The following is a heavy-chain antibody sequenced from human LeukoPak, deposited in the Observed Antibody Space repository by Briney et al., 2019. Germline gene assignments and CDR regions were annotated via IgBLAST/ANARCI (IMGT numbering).Heavy chain of an antibody. J-gene: IGHJ5*02. Sequence: GSLRLSCAASGFTFSSYAMSWVRQAPGKGLEWVSAISGSGGSTYYADSVKGRFTISRDNSKNTLYLQMNSLRAEDTAVYYCAKPKSAYYYDSSGPNWFDPWGQGTLVTVSS. CDR3: AKPKSAYYYDSSGPNWFDP. CDR1: GFTFSSYA. CDR2: ISGSGGST. D-gene: IGHD3-22*01. V-gene: IGHV3-23*01.